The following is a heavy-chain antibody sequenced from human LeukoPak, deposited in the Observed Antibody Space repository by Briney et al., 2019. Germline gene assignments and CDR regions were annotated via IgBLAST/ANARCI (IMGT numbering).Heavy chain of an antibody. D-gene: IGHD3-10*01. CDR1: GFSFSSYG. V-gene: IGHV3-30*18. CDR3: AKERVRGVHCFDY. Sequence: GGSLRLSCAASGFSFSSYGMHWVRQAPSKGLEWVAVISYDGSKKYYADSVKGRFTISRDKSKNTLYLQMNSLRAEDTAVYYCAKERVRGVHCFDYWGQGTLVTVSS. J-gene: IGHJ4*02. CDR2: ISYDGSKK.